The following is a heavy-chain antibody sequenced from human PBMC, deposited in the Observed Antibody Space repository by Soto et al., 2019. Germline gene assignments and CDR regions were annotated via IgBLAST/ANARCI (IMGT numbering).Heavy chain of an antibody. Sequence: SVKVSCKASGGTFSSYAISWVRQAPGQGLEWMGGIIPIFGTANYAQKFQGRVTITADKSTSTAYMELSSLRSEDTAVYYCAVGIVVVTAINPDGGYYYYGMDVWGQGTTVTVSS. J-gene: IGHJ6*02. CDR1: GGTFSSYA. CDR2: IIPIFGTA. CDR3: AVGIVVVTAINPDGGYYYYGMDV. D-gene: IGHD2-21*02. V-gene: IGHV1-69*06.